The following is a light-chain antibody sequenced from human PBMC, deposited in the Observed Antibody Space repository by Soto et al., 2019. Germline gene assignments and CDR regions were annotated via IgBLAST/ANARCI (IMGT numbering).Light chain of an antibody. CDR3: ATWDDDLSAAV. J-gene: IGLJ7*01. CDR1: SSNIEGNT. Sequence: QSVLTQPPSLSRTPGQSVTISCSGSSSNIEGNTVHWYQHLPGTAPKLLIYIDHNRPSGIPDRFSGSKSGTSASLAISGLQSEDEADYYCATWDDDLSAAVFGGGTQLTVL. CDR2: IDH. V-gene: IGLV1-44*01.